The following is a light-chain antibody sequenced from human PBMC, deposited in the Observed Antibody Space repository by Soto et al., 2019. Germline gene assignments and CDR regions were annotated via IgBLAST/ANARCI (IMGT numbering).Light chain of an antibody. CDR1: QSLGSY. Sequence: DIQLTQSPSFLSASVGDRVTITCRASQSLGSYLAWYQQTPGKAPKLLISAASTLQSGVPSRFSGSGSGTKFTLTISSLQPEDFATYYCQQLIFYPSINFGQGTRLEMK. V-gene: IGKV1-9*01. J-gene: IGKJ5*01. CDR2: AAS. CDR3: QQLIFYPSIN.